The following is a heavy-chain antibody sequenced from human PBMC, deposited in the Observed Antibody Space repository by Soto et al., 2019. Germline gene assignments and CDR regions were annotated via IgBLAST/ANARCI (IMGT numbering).Heavy chain of an antibody. J-gene: IGHJ6*02. CDR2: IFYSGST. CDR1: GGSVSSGGSY. D-gene: IGHD3-10*01. Sequence: SSETLSLTCTVSGGSVSSGGSYWSWIRQPPGKVLEWIGYIFYSGSTNYNPSLKSRVTISVDTSRNQFFLNLISVTAADTAVYYCARVSRGSNYYYGMDVWGQGTTVTVSS. CDR3: ARVSRGSNYYYGMDV. V-gene: IGHV4-61*08.